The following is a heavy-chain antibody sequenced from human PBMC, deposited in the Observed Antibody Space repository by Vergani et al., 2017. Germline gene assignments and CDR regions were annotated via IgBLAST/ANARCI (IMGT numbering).Heavy chain of an antibody. J-gene: IGHJ2*01. CDR3: ASADKNHPYWYFDL. CDR1: GGSISSGAFS. Sequence: QLQLQESGSGLVKPSQTLSLNCAASGGSISSGAFSWGWIRQPPGRGLQWIGHIFQSGGPDYNASLKSRVNISLDKSKNHSSLSLSSVTAADTPVYYCASADKNHPYWYFDLWGRGTRVTVSS. V-gene: IGHV4-30-2*02. CDR2: IFQSGGP. D-gene: IGHD1-14*01.